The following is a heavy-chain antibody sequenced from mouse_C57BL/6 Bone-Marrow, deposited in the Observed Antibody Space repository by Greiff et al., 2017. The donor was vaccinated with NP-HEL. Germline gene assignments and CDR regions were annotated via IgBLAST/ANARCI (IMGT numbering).Heavy chain of an antibody. CDR3: ARDGVYYYGSRYFDV. J-gene: IGHJ1*03. Sequence: EVQLQESEGGLVQPGSSMKLSCTASGFTFSDYYMAWVRQVPEKGLEWVANINCDGSSTYYLDSLKSRFIISRDNAKNILYLQMSSLKSEDTATYYCARDGVYYYGSRYFDVWGTGTTVTVSS. D-gene: IGHD1-1*01. V-gene: IGHV5-16*01. CDR1: GFTFSDYY. CDR2: INCDGSST.